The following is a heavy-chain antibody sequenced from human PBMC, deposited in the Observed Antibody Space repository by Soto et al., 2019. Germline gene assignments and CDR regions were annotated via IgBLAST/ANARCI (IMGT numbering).Heavy chain of an antibody. Sequence: QVQLQQWGAGLLKPSETLSLTCAVYGGSFSGYYWSWIRQPPGKGLEWMGEVNHSGSTNYNPYLKSRVTISVDTPNNQFSLKLSSVTAADTAVYYCASVGSSGYDYTRWGQGTLVTVSS. CDR2: VNHSGST. CDR3: ASVGSSGYDYTR. CDR1: GGSFSGYY. J-gene: IGHJ4*02. V-gene: IGHV4-34*01. D-gene: IGHD5-12*01.